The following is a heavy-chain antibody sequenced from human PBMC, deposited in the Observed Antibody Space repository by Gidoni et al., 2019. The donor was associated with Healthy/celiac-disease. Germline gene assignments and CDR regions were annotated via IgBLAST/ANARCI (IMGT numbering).Heavy chain of an antibody. J-gene: IGHJ6*02. CDR2: ISGSGGST. Sequence: LESGGGLVQPGGSLRLSCAASGFTFSSYAMSWVRQAPGTGLEWVSAISGSGGSTYYADSVKGRFNISRDNSKNTLYLQMNSLRAEDTAVYYWAKDIAMVTYYYYYGRDVWGQGTTVTVSS. CDR3: AKDIAMVTYYYYYGRDV. D-gene: IGHD5-18*01. CDR1: GFTFSSYA. V-gene: IGHV3-23*01.